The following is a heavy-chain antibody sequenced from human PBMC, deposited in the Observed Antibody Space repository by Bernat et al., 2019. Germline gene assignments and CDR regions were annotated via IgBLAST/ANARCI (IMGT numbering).Heavy chain of an antibody. Sequence: EVQLSESGGGLVQPGGSLRLSCEVSGFTFSFYAMNWVRQAPGKGLEWVSSIGGGGGDIYYPDAVRGRFTISRDNSKNTLYQQMNSLRAEDTAIYYCAKDMRGYYRPSDYWGQGTLVTVSS. D-gene: IGHD3-22*01. J-gene: IGHJ4*02. V-gene: IGHV3-23*01. CDR3: AKDMRGYYRPSDY. CDR2: IGGGGGDI. CDR1: GFTFSFYA.